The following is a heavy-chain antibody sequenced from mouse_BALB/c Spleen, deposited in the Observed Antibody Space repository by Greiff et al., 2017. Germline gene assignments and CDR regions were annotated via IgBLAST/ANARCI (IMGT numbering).Heavy chain of an antibody. CDR3: TRSGDYGYDEEAAMDY. J-gene: IGHJ4*01. CDR1: GYTFTSYW. D-gene: IGHD2-2*01. Sequence: QVQLQQPGAELVKPGASVKMSCKASGYTFTSYWMHWVKQRPGQGLEWIGVIDPSDSYTSYNQKFKGKATLTVDTSSSTAYMQLSSLTSEDSAVYYCTRSGDYGYDEEAAMDYWGQGTSVTVSS. V-gene: IGHV1S127*01. CDR2: IDPSDSYT.